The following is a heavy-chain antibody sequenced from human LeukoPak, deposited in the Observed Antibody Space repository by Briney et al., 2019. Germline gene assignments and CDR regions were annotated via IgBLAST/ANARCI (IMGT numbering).Heavy chain of an antibody. Sequence: GESLKISWKGSGYSFTNYWIALVRQMPGKGLEWMGIIYPGDSDTKYSPSFQGQVTISADKSISTAYLQWSSLKASDTAMYYCSSLSGSYIYYWGQGTLVTVSS. V-gene: IGHV5-51*01. CDR2: IYPGDSDT. CDR3: SSLSGSYIYY. D-gene: IGHD1-26*01. CDR1: GYSFTNYW. J-gene: IGHJ4*02.